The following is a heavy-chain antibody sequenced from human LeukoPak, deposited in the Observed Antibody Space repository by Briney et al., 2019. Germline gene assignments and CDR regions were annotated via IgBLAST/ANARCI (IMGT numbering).Heavy chain of an antibody. Sequence: SETLSLTCAVSGYSISSGYYWGWIRQPPGKGLEWIGSIYHSGSTYHNPSLKSRVTISVDTSKNQFSLKLNSVTAADTAVYYCARGRTAVADLHRWGQGTLVTVSS. D-gene: IGHD6-19*01. J-gene: IGHJ1*01. V-gene: IGHV4-38-2*01. CDR3: ARGRTAVADLHR. CDR1: GYSISSGYY. CDR2: IYHSGST.